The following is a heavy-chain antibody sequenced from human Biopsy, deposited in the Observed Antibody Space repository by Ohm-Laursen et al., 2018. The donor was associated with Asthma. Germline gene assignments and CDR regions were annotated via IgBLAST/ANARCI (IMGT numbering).Heavy chain of an antibody. CDR2: VNTGNGDT. V-gene: IGHV1-3*04. CDR3: ARTYYDFLTGQVKDVFGA. CDR1: GYNFISFA. D-gene: IGHD3-9*01. Sequence: ASVKVSCKASGYNFISFAIHWVRQVPGQRLEWMGWVNTGNGDTKYSQKFQGRVTITRDTSASTAYMELRSLRSEDTATYYCARTYYDFLTGQVKDVFGAWGQGTMVTVSS. J-gene: IGHJ3*01.